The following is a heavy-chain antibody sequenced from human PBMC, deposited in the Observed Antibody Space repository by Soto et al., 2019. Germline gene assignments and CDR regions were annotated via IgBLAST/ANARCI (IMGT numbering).Heavy chain of an antibody. Sequence: EEQLVESGGGLDEPGGSQRLTCTASGFTFTDYWMHWVRQAPGKGLVWVSGIDTGGTGTQYADSVKGRFTISRDNAKNTLYLQMNSLRVEDTAVYYCARDRPHSWLDPWGQGTLVTVAS. CDR2: IDTGGTGT. CDR1: GFTFTDYW. CDR3: ARDRPHSWLDP. V-gene: IGHV3-74*03. J-gene: IGHJ5*02.